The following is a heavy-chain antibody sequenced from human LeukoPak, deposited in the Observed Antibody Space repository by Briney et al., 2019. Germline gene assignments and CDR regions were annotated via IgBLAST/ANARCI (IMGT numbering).Heavy chain of an antibody. CDR3: AGVYGSYCTNGVCPWDY. CDR1: GFTFGSYA. D-gene: IGHD2-8*01. J-gene: IGHJ4*02. Sequence: GGSLRLSCAASGFTFGSYAMHWVRQAPGKGLEWVAVMSHDGYNKYYADSVKGRFTISRDNSKNTLYLQMTSLRAEDTAVYYCAGVYGSYCTNGVCPWDYWGQGTLVTVSS. CDR2: MSHDGYNK. V-gene: IGHV3-30-3*01.